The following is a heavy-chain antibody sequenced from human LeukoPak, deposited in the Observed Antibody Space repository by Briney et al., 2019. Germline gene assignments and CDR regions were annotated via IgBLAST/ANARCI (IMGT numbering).Heavy chain of an antibody. Sequence: SGTLSLTCTFSGAPFSSSYWSWTGQPPGKGLEWIGYIYYNGSTTYNPSLKSRLTISVDTSKNQFSLTLSSVTAADTAVYYCARGYGDYNYWGQGTPVTVSS. CDR2: IYYNGST. CDR3: ARGYGDYNY. J-gene: IGHJ4*01. CDR1: GAPFSSSY. V-gene: IGHV4-59*13. D-gene: IGHD4-17*01.